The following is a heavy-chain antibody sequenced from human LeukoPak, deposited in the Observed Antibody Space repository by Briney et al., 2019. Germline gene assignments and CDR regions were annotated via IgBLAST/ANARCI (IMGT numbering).Heavy chain of an antibody. CDR2: ISSTGSTI. J-gene: IGHJ3*02. Sequence: GGSLRLSCVASGFTLSDYYMSWIRQAPGKGLEWISYISSTGSTIYYADSVRGRFTISRDNAKNSLYLQMNSLRAEDTAVYFCAGRHFDWLSGFDIWGQGTMVTVSS. CDR3: AGRHFDWLSGFDI. D-gene: IGHD3-9*01. V-gene: IGHV3-11*01. CDR1: GFTLSDYY.